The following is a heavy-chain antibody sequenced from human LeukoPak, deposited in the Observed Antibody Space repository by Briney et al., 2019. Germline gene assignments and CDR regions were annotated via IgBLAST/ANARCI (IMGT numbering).Heavy chain of an antibody. CDR2: IYYSGST. CDR3: ARSHSGSYNNWFDP. J-gene: IGHJ5*02. Sequence: SETLSLTCTVSGGSISSYYWSWIRQPPGEGLEWIGYIYYSGSTNYNPSLKSRVTISVDTSKNQFSLKLSSVTAADTAVYYCARSHSGSYNNWFDPWGQGTLVTVSS. D-gene: IGHD1-26*01. CDR1: GGSISSYY. V-gene: IGHV4-59*01.